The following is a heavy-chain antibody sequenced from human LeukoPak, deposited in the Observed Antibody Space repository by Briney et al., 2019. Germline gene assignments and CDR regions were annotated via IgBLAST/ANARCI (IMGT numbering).Heavy chain of an antibody. D-gene: IGHD6-13*01. CDR3: ARAGYSNSSRDNYYYYYGMDV. Sequence: SVKVSCKASGGTFSSYAISWVRQAPRQGLEWTGGIIPIFGTTNYAQTFQGRVTITADESTSTAYMELSSLRSEDTAVYYCARAGYSNSSRDNYYYYYGMDVWGQGTTVTVSS. V-gene: IGHV1-69*01. CDR2: IIPIFGTT. CDR1: GGTFSSYA. J-gene: IGHJ6*02.